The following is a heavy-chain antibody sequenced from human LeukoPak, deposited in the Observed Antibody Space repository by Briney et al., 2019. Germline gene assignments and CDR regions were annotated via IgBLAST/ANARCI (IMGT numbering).Heavy chain of an antibody. D-gene: IGHD6-19*01. CDR3: ARDPVGGQWLFDC. CDR2: INPNNGVT. V-gene: IGHV1-2*06. J-gene: IGHJ4*02. Sequence: GASVKVSCKASGYTFTGYYVIWVRQAPGQGLEWMGRINPNNGVTNYAQKFQGRVTMTTDASISTAYMELSSLRSDDTAVYYCARDPVGGQWLFDCRGQGTLVTVSS. CDR1: GYTFTGYY.